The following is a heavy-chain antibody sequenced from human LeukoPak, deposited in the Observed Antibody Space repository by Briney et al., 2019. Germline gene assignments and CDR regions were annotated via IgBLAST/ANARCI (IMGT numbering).Heavy chain of an antibody. J-gene: IGHJ4*02. V-gene: IGHV3-30*18. D-gene: IGHD1-26*01. CDR3: AKNRVGANYFDY. Sequence: GGSLRLSCAASEFTFSNYAMSWVRQAPGKGLEWVAVISYDGSNKYYADSVKGRFTISRDNSRNTLYLQMNSLRAEDTAVYYCAKNRVGANYFDYWGQGTLVTVSS. CDR1: EFTFSNYA. CDR2: ISYDGSNK.